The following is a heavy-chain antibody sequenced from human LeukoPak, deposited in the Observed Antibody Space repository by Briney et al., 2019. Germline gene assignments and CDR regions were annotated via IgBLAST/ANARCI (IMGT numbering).Heavy chain of an antibody. Sequence: SETLSLTCTVSGYSISSGYYWGWIRPPPGKGLEWIGSIYHSGSTYYNPSLKSRVTISVDTSKNQFSLKLSSVTAADTAVYYCASLLGVSQGYNWFDPWGQGTLITVSS. J-gene: IGHJ5*02. CDR3: ASLLGVSQGYNWFDP. V-gene: IGHV4-38-2*02. CDR2: IYHSGST. CDR1: GYSISSGYY. D-gene: IGHD3-16*01.